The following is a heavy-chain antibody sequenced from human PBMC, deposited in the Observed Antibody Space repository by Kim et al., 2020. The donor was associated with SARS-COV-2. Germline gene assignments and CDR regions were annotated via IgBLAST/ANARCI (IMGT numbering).Heavy chain of an antibody. Sequence: SETLSLTCTVSGGSISNYCWNWIRQTPGKGLEWIGYIFYSESTYYNPSLRSRVTMSVDTSKNQFSLRLTSVTAADTALYYCARDVGPGYWYFDLWGRGALVTVSS. CDR3: ARDVGPGYWYFDL. J-gene: IGHJ2*01. V-gene: IGHV4-59*01. CDR2: IFYSEST. CDR1: GGSISNYC.